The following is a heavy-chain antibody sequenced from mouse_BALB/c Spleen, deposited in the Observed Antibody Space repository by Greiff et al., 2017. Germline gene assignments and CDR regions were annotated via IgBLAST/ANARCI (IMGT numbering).Heavy chain of an antibody. V-gene: IGHV2-2*02. CDR2: IWSGGST. J-gene: IGHJ3*01. D-gene: IGHD2-14*01. Sequence: QVQLQQSGPGLVQPSQSLSITCTVSGFSLTSYGVHWVRQSPGKGLEWLGVIWSGGSTDYNAAFISRLSISKDNSKSQVFFKMNNLQANDTAIYYCAGNILDRYDGFAYWGQGTLVTVSA. CDR1: GFSLTSYG. CDR3: AGNILDRYDGFAY.